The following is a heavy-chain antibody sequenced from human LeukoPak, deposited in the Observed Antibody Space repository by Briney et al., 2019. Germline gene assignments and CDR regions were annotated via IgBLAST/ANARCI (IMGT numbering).Heavy chain of an antibody. CDR1: GFTFSNYW. D-gene: IGHD3-22*01. Sequence: GGSLRLSCAASGFTFSNYWMHWVRQAPGKGLVWVSRISSDGSSTSYADSVKGRFTVSRDNAKNTLYLQMDSLRAEDTAVYYCLRMGSSAYTLIWGQGTLVTVSS. CDR2: ISSDGSST. V-gene: IGHV3-74*01. CDR3: LRMGSSAYTLI. J-gene: IGHJ4*02.